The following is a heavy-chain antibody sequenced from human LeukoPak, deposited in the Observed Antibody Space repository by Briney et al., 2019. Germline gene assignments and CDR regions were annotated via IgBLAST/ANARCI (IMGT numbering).Heavy chain of an antibody. J-gene: IGHJ3*02. CDR2: IYYSGST. V-gene: IGHV4-59*01. CDR1: GGSISSYY. CDR3: ARDLLPTNPASPPGAFDI. Sequence: SGPGLVKPSETLSLTCTVSGGSISSYYWSWIRQPPGKGLEWIGYIYYSGSTNYNPSLKSRVTISVDTSKNQFSLKLSSVTAADTAVYYCARDLLPTNPASPPGAFDIWGQGTMVTVSS. D-gene: IGHD2-15*01.